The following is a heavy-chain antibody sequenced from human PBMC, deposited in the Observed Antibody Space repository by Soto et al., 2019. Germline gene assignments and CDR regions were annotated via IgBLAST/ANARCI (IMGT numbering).Heavy chain of an antibody. V-gene: IGHV1-46*01. Sequence: ASVKVSCKASGYTFTSYYMHWVRQAPGQGLEWMGIINPSGGSTSYAQKFQGRVTMTRDTSTSTAYMELRSLRSDDTAVYYCAREPSQYYHDSSGPNWFDPWGQGTLVTGS. D-gene: IGHD3-22*01. J-gene: IGHJ5*02. CDR3: AREPSQYYHDSSGPNWFDP. CDR1: GYTFTSYY. CDR2: INPSGGST.